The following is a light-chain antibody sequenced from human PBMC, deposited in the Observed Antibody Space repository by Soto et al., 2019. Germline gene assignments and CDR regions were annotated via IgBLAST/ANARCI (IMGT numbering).Light chain of an antibody. CDR3: QQYGASPWT. J-gene: IGKJ1*01. V-gene: IGKV3-20*01. Sequence: EVELTQSPGTLSLSPGERSTLSCRASQSVSSSHLAWYQQKRGQAPRLLIYDTSTRATGIPDRFSGSGSGTDFTLTISRLGPEDFAVYHCQQYGASPWTFXQGTKVDIK. CDR2: DTS. CDR1: QSVSSSH.